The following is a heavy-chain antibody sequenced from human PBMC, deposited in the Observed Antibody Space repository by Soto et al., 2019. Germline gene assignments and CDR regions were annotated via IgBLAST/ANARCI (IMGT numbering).Heavy chain of an antibody. CDR2: INPHSGGT. V-gene: IGHV1-2*02. CDR1: GYTFTGYY. J-gene: IGHJ4*02. D-gene: IGHD2-2*01. Sequence: QVQLVQSGAEVKKPGASVKVSCKTSGYTFTGYYIYWVRQAPGQGLEWMGWINPHSGGTDSSQKFQGRVTMTRDTSISTDYMELSRLRSDDTAVYDCAGTSCSSTTCPATYWGQGTRVTVSS. CDR3: AGTSCSSTTCPATY.